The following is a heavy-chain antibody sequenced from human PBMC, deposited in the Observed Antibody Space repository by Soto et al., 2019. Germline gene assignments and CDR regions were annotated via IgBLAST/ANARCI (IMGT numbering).Heavy chain of an antibody. J-gene: IGHJ5*02. CDR2: INHSGST. Sequence: LETLSLTCAVYGGSFSGYYWSWIRQPPGKGLEWIGEINHSGSTNYNPSLKSRVTISVDTSKNQFSLKLSSVTAADTAVYYCARGSGNWFDPWGQGTLVTVSS. D-gene: IGHD6-25*01. CDR1: GGSFSGYY. V-gene: IGHV4-34*01. CDR3: ARGSGNWFDP.